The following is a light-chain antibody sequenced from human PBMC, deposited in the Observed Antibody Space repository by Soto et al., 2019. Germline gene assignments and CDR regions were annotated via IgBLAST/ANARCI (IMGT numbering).Light chain of an antibody. CDR2: LGS. Sequence: DIVMTQSPLSLPVTPGEPASISCRSSQSLLHSNGYNYLGWYLQKPGQSPQLLIYLGSNRASGVPARFSGSGSGTDFTLKISRVEAEDVGVYYCMQALQTPYTFGQGTKLEI. J-gene: IGKJ2*01. CDR3: MQALQTPYT. V-gene: IGKV2-28*01. CDR1: QSLLHSNGYNY.